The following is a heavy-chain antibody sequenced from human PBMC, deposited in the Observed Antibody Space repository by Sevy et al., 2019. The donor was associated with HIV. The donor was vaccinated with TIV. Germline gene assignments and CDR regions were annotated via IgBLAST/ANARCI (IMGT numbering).Heavy chain of an antibody. V-gene: IGHV3-9*01. Sequence: GGSLRLSCIASGFNFNDYAMHWVRQVPGKGLEGVSGINWFGTIIGYGDSVKGRFTISRDNARKSAYLEINSLSPEDTALYYCAKALAQGGTLTFYYYGLGFWGQGTTVTVSS. D-gene: IGHD3-16*01. CDR3: AKALAQGGTLTFYYYGLGF. CDR2: INWFGTII. CDR1: GFNFNDYA. J-gene: IGHJ6*02.